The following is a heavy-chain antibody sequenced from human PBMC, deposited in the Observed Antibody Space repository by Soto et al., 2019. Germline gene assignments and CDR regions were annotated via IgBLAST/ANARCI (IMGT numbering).Heavy chain of an antibody. CDR2: ISYDGSNK. CDR1: GFTFSSYA. V-gene: IGHV3-30-3*01. D-gene: IGHD4-17*01. Sequence: QVQLVESGGGVVQPGRSLRLSCAASGFTFSSYAMHWVRQAPGKGLEWVAVISYDGSNKYYADSVKGRFTISRDNSKNTLYLQMNSLRAEDTAVYYCASENYGGNSNWYFDLWGRGTLVTVSS. CDR3: ASENYGGNSNWYFDL. J-gene: IGHJ2*01.